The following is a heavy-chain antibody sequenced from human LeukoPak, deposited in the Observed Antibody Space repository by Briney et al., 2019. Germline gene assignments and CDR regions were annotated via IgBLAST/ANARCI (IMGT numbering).Heavy chain of an antibody. D-gene: IGHD5-18*01. CDR1: GFTFSDYY. Sequence: PGGSLRLSCATSGFTFSDYYMSWIRQAPGKGLEWVSYISSSGSTTYYAGSVKGRFTISRDNAKNSLYLQMNSLRAEDTAVYYCAHTAMVEAFDIWGQGTMVTVSS. V-gene: IGHV3-11*04. J-gene: IGHJ3*02. CDR2: ISSSGSTT. CDR3: AHTAMVEAFDI.